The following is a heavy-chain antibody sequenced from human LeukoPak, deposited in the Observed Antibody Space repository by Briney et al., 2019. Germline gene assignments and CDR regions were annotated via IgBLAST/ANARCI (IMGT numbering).Heavy chain of an antibody. CDR2: MNPNSGNT. CDR1: GYTFTSYG. CDR3: ARGQITMVRGVIQWFDP. J-gene: IGHJ5*02. D-gene: IGHD3-10*01. Sequence: ASVKVSCKASGYTFTSYGINWVRQATGQGLEWMGWMNPNSGNTGYAQKFQGRVTMTRSTSISTAYMELSSLRSEDTAVYYCARGQITMVRGVIQWFDPWGQGTLVTVSS. V-gene: IGHV1-8*02.